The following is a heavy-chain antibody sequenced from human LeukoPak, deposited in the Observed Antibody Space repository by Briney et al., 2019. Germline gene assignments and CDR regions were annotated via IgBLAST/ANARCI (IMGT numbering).Heavy chain of an antibody. Sequence: PGGSLRLSCAASGFTFSSYEMNWVRQAPGKGLEWVSYISSSGTTVYFADSVKGRFTISRDNAKNSLYLQMNSLRAEDTAVYYCARSVAIDYWGQGTLVTVSS. J-gene: IGHJ4*02. CDR1: GFTFSSYE. V-gene: IGHV3-48*03. CDR3: ARSVAIDY. D-gene: IGHD4-23*01. CDR2: ISSSGTTV.